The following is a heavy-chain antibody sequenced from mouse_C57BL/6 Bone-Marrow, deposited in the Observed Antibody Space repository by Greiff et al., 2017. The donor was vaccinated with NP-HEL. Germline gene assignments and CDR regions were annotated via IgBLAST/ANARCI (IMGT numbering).Heavy chain of an antibody. D-gene: IGHD2-14*01. CDR1: GYSFTGYY. J-gene: IGHJ2*01. CDR2: INPSTGGT. V-gene: IGHV1-42*01. Sequence: VQLQQSGPELVKPGASVKISCKASGYSFTGYYMNWVKQSPEKSLEWIGEINPSTGGTTYNQKFKAKATLTVDKSSSTAYMQLKSLTSEDSAVYYCARRYYRDSWGQGTTLTVSS. CDR3: ARRYYRDS.